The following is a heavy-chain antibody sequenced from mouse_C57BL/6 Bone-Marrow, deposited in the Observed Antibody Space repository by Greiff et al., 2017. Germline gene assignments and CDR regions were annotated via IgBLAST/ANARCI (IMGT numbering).Heavy chain of an antibody. Sequence: QVHVMQSGAELARPGASVKLSCKASGYTFTTYGISWVKQTTGQGLEWIGDFYPRSGNTYSNEKFKGKATLTVEKSSSTGYLELSGLTADDSAVYYCARGGMMVGKLVPYWGQGTTLTVSS. V-gene: IGHV1-81*01. CDR3: ARGGMMVGKLVPY. J-gene: IGHJ2*01. D-gene: IGHD2-3*01. CDR2: FYPRSGNT. CDR1: GYTFTTYG.